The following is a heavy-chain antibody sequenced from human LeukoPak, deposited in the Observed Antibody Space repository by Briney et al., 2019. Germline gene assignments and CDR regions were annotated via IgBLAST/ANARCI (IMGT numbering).Heavy chain of an antibody. Sequence: PSETLSLTCTVSGGSISSSSYYSGWIRQPPGKGLEWIGSIYYSRSTYYNPSLKSRVTISVDTSKNQFSLKLSSVTAADTAVYYCARRRALTREYYDILTGYDAFDIWGQGTMVTVSS. D-gene: IGHD3-9*01. CDR3: ARRRALTREYYDILTGYDAFDI. V-gene: IGHV4-39*01. J-gene: IGHJ3*02. CDR2: IYYSRST. CDR1: GGSISSSSYY.